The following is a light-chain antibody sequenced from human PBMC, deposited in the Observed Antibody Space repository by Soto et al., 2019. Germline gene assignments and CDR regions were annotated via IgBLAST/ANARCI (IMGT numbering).Light chain of an antibody. CDR2: GAS. V-gene: IGKV3-15*01. CDR3: QQYNNWPQA. J-gene: IGKJ4*01. Sequence: ETVMTQSPATLSLSPGERATLSCRASQSVGSKLVWYQQKPGQAPRFLIYGASTKATGIPARCSGSGSGTEFTLTIDSLQSEDFAIYYCQQYNNWPQAFGGGTKVEIK. CDR1: QSVGSK.